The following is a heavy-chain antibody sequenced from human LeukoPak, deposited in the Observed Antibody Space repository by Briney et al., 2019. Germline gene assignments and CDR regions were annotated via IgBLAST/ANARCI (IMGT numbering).Heavy chain of an antibody. D-gene: IGHD3-10*01. J-gene: IGHJ3*02. V-gene: IGHV3-7*03. CDR3: AKGKGAEKPLKFTDSGSDAFDI. CDR2: IKQDGSEK. Sequence: GGSLRLSCAASGFTFSSYRMSWVRQAPGKGLEWVANIKQDGSEKYYVDSVKGRFTISRDNSKNTLYLQMNSLRAEDTAVYYCAKGKGAEKPLKFTDSGSDAFDIWGQGTMVTVSS. CDR1: GFTFSSYR.